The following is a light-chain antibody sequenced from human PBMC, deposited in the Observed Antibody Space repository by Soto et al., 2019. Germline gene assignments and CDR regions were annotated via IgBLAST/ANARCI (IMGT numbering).Light chain of an antibody. V-gene: IGKV3-20*01. CDR3: QQYGSSRT. CDR1: QSISSSY. J-gene: IGKJ1*01. Sequence: ETVLKQSLGTLSLKPKERATISGMARQSISSSYLAWYQQKPGQAPRLLVYGASSRATGIADRFSGSGSGTDFTLTISRLEPEDFAVYYGQQYGSSRTFGQGTKV. CDR2: GAS.